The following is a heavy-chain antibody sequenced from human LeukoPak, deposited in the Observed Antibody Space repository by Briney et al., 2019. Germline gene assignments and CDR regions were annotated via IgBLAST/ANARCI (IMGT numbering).Heavy chain of an antibody. CDR3: ARATTVVKRGWFDP. Sequence: SETLSLTCTASGGSISSYYWSWIRQPPGKGLEWIGYIYTSGSTNYNPSLKSRVTISVDTSKNQFSLKLSSVTAADTAVYYCARATTVVKRGWFDPWGQGTLVTVSS. J-gene: IGHJ5*02. CDR2: IYTSGST. D-gene: IGHD4-23*01. V-gene: IGHV4-4*09. CDR1: GGSISSYY.